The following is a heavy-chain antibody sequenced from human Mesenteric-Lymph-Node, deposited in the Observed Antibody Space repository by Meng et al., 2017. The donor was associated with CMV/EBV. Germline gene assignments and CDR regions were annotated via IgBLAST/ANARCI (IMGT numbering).Heavy chain of an antibody. D-gene: IGHD6-19*01. CDR1: GFTFSSYW. J-gene: IGHJ6*02. Sequence: GESLKISCAASGFTFSSYWMSWVRQAPGKGLEWVANIKEDGSKNNYVDSVKGRFTITRDNAKKSLHLQMNSLRAEDTAVYYCARDDVTWLVQDLYYYGFDVWGQGTTVTVS. V-gene: IGHV3-7*01. CDR2: IKEDGSKN. CDR3: ARDDVTWLVQDLYYYGFDV.